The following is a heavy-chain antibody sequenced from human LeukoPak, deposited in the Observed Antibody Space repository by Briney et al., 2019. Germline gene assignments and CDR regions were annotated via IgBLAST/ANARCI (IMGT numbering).Heavy chain of an antibody. CDR3: AKCGTGSNFDY. CDR2: LNQDGSER. J-gene: IGHJ4*02. CDR1: GFTFSSYL. Sequence: GGSLRLSCVASGFTFSSYLMSWVRQTPGKGLEWVAHLNQDGSERYYVDSVKGRFTISRENVKNSLYLQMNSLRAEDTAVYYCAKCGTGSNFDYWGQGMLVTVSS. V-gene: IGHV3-7*02. D-gene: IGHD3-10*01.